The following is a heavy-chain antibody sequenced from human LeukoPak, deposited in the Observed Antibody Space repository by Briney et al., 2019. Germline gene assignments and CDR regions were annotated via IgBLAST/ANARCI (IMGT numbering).Heavy chain of an antibody. CDR3: AKSLGVGGYTRYKGFDQ. CDR2: ISNSDGSS. D-gene: IGHD3-16*02. V-gene: IGHV3-23*01. Sequence: GGSLRLSCAASGFTFSSYAMSWVRQAPGKGLEWVSSISNSDGSSHYADFVKGRFTISRDNSKNTLHLQMNSLRAEDTAVYYCAKSLGVGGYTRYKGFDQWGQGTLVTVSS. J-gene: IGHJ4*02. CDR1: GFTFSSYA.